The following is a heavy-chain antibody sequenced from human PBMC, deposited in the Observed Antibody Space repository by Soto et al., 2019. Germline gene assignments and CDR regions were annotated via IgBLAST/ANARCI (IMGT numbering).Heavy chain of an antibody. CDR1: GFSLSTSGVG. Sequence: QITLKESGPTLVKPTQTLTLTCTFSGFSLSTSGVGVGWIRQPPGKALEWLALIYWDDDKRYSPSLKSRLTITKDTSKNQVVLTMTNMEPVDTATYYCAHAHLDGDYEAGMDVWGQGTAVTFSS. V-gene: IGHV2-5*02. D-gene: IGHD4-17*01. CDR3: AHAHLDGDYEAGMDV. J-gene: IGHJ6*02. CDR2: IYWDDDK.